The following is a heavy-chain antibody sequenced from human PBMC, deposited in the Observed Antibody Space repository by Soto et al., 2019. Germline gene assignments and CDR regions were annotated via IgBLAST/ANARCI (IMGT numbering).Heavy chain of an antibody. CDR1: GFTFSSYG. CDR2: ISYDGSNK. D-gene: IGHD1-26*01. CDR3: AKVPDSGSYYFLFDF. Sequence: QVQLVESGGGVVQPGRSLRLSCAASGFTFSSYGMHWVRQAPGKGLEWVAVISYDGSNKYYADYVKGRFTISRDNSKNTLYLQMNSLRAEDTAVYYCAKVPDSGSYYFLFDFWGQGTLVTVSS. V-gene: IGHV3-30*18. J-gene: IGHJ4*02.